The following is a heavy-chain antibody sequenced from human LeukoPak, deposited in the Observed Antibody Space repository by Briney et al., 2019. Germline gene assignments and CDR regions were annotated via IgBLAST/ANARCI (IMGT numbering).Heavy chain of an antibody. D-gene: IGHD2-2*01. Sequence: GGSLRLSCAASGFTFSNYALIWVRRAPGKGLEWVSAIRGNTGGGATSYADAVKGRFTISRDNSKNTLYLQMDSLRAEDTAVYYCAKAGYCSSTSCLVLDAFDIWGQGTMVTVSS. CDR1: GFTFSNYA. CDR3: AKAGYCSSTSCLVLDAFDI. J-gene: IGHJ3*02. CDR2: IRGNTGGGAT. V-gene: IGHV3-23*01.